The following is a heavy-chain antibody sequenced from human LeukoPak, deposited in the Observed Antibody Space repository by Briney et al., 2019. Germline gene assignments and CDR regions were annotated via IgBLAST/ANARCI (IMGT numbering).Heavy chain of an antibody. J-gene: IGHJ4*02. D-gene: IGHD2-15*01. V-gene: IGHV4-39*01. CDR2: IYYSGST. Sequence: SETLSLTCTVSGGSISSSSYYWGWIRQPPGKGLEWIGSIYYSGSTYYNPSLKSRVTISVDTSKNQFSLKLSSVTAADTTMYYCVRHSRDPRSGPSFDYWGQGTLVTVSS. CDR1: GGSISSSSYY. CDR3: VRHSRDPRSGPSFDY.